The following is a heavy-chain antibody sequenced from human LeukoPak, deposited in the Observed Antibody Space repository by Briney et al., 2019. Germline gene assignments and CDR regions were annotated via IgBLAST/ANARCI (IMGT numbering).Heavy chain of an antibody. Sequence: GASVKVSCKASGYTFTDCYIHWVRQAPGQGLEWMGYISPKSGGTKYAQNFQGRFTMTRDTSINTAYMELSRLRSDDTALYYCARIEGSAISFWGQGTLVTVSS. CDR2: ISPKSGGT. V-gene: IGHV1-2*02. CDR3: ARIEGSAISF. CDR1: GYTFTDCY. J-gene: IGHJ4*02. D-gene: IGHD3-3*01.